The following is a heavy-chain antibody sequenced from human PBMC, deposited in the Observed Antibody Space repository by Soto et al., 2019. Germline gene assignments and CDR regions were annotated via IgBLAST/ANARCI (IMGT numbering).Heavy chain of an antibody. J-gene: IGHJ4*02. CDR2: MYHSGTT. Sequence: SETLSLTCTVSNYSISSGYYWGWIRQSPGEGLEWIVSMYHSGTTYYNPSLKSRVTISIDTSKNQFSLKLTSVTSADTAVYFCARVAFGPIDYWGQGTLLTV. D-gene: IGHD3-16*01. CDR3: ARVAFGPIDY. V-gene: IGHV4-38-2*02. CDR1: NYSISSGYY.